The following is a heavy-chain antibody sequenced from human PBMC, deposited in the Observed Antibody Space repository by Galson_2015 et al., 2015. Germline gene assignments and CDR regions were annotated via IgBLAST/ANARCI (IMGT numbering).Heavy chain of an antibody. J-gene: IGHJ4*02. V-gene: IGHV3-21*01. CDR3: ASGHYYDSSGYYYRGY. CDR2: ISSSSSYI. CDR1: GFTFSSYS. D-gene: IGHD3-22*01. Sequence: SLRLSCAASGFTFSSYSMNWVRQAPGKGLEWVSSISSSSSYIYYADSVKGRFTISRDNAKNSLYLQMNSLRAEDTAVYYCASGHYYDSSGYYYRGYWGQGTLVTVSS.